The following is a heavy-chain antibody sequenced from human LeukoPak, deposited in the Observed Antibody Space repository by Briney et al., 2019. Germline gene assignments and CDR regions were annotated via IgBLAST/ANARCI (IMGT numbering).Heavy chain of an antibody. CDR3: AREGDSSLAFDY. D-gene: IGHD6-13*01. V-gene: IGHV3-21*01. CDR2: ISSSSSYI. J-gene: IGHJ4*02. CDR1: GFTFSSYS. Sequence: PGGSLRLSCAASGFTFSSYSMNWVRQAPGKGLEWVSSISSSSSYIYYADSVKGRFTISRDNAKNSLYLQMNSLRAEDTAVYYCAREGDSSLAFDYWGQGTLVTVSS.